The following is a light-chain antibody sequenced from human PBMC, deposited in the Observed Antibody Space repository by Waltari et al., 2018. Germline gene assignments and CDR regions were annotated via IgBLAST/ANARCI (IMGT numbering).Light chain of an antibody. V-gene: IGKV1-12*01. CDR3: QQGNDFPLT. CDR2: DAS. Sequence: DIKMTQSPSSVAASVGDRVTITCRASRDISRWLAWYQQEPGKAPTFLIYDASTCQSGVPSRFHGSGSGREFTLTITSLQPEDFSTYYCQQGNDFPLTFGGGTKVEMK. CDR1: RDISRW. J-gene: IGKJ4*01.